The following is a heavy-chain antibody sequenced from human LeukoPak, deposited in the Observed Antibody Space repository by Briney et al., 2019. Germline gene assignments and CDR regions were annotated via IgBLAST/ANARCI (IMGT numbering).Heavy chain of an antibody. CDR3: AKDVQRADYYMDV. Sequence: PRGSLRLSCAASGFTFSSHAMHWVRQAPGKGLEWVALISYDGSDKYYADSVKGRFTISRDNSKNTLYLQMNSLRAEDTAVYYCAKDVQRADYYMDVWGKGTTVTISS. V-gene: IGHV3-30*04. CDR1: GFTFSSHA. J-gene: IGHJ6*03. CDR2: ISYDGSDK.